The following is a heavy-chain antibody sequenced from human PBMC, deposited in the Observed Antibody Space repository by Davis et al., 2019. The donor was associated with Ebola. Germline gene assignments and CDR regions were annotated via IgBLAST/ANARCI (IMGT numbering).Heavy chain of an antibody. V-gene: IGHV3-33*08. Sequence: PGGSLRLSCAASGFTFSSYGMHWVRQAPGKGLEWVAVIWYDGSNKYYADSVKGRFTISRDNSKNTLYLQMNSLRAEDTAVYYCARDTTMVQGVMVDYWGQGTLVTVSS. CDR3: ARDTTMVQGVMVDY. CDR1: GFTFSSYG. CDR2: IWYDGSNK. D-gene: IGHD3-10*01. J-gene: IGHJ4*02.